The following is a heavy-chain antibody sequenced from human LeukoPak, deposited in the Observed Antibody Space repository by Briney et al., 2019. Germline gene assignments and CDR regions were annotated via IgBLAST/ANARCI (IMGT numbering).Heavy chain of an antibody. J-gene: IGHJ5*02. V-gene: IGHV3-33*01. CDR2: IWYDGSNK. CDR3: ARSSYSSSWTGWFDP. D-gene: IGHD6-13*01. CDR1: GFTFSSYG. Sequence: GRSLRLSCAASGFTFSSYGMHWVHQAPGKGLEWVAVIWYDGSNKYYADSVKGRFTISRDNSKNTLYLQTNSLRAEDTAVYYCARSSYSSSWTGWFDPWGQGTLVTVSS.